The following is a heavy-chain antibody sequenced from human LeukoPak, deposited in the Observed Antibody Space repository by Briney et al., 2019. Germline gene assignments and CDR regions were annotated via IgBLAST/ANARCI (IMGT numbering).Heavy chain of an antibody. CDR2: MIPIFGTA. CDR1: GGTFSSYA. J-gene: IGHJ6*03. D-gene: IGHD4-11*01. CDR3: ARGPADYPYYYYYYMDV. V-gene: IGHV1-69*05. Sequence: SVKVSCKASGGTFSSYAISWVRQAPGQGLEWMGGMIPIFGTANYAQKFQGRVTITTDESTSTAYMELSSLRSEDTAVYYCARGPADYPYYYYYYMDVWGKGTTVTVSS.